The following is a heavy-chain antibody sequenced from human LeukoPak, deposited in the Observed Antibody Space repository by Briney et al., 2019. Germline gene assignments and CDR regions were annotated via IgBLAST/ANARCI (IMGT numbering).Heavy chain of an antibody. J-gene: IGHJ4*02. CDR1: DGSISSSSYY. CDR3: ATFYCSGGRCCFDY. V-gene: IGHV4-39*01. CDR2: IYYSGST. D-gene: IGHD2-15*01. Sequence: SEPLSLTCTVSDGSISSSSYYWGWIRQPPGKGLEWIGSIYYSGSTYYNPSLKSRVTISVDTSKNQFSLKLSSVTAADTAVYYCATFYCSGGRCCFDYWGQGTLVTVSS.